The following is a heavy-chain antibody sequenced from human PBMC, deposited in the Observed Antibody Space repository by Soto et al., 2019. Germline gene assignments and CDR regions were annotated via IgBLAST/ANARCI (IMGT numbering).Heavy chain of an antibody. CDR3: ATEGADYGDYILDY. V-gene: IGHV1-2*04. J-gene: IGHJ4*02. CDR1: GYTFTSYG. Sequence: ASVKVSCKASGYTFTSYGISWVRQAPGQGLEWMGWINPNSGGTNYAQKFQGWVTMTRDTSISTAYMELSRLRSDDTAVYYCATEGADYGDYILDYWGQGTLVTVSS. CDR2: INPNSGGT. D-gene: IGHD4-17*01.